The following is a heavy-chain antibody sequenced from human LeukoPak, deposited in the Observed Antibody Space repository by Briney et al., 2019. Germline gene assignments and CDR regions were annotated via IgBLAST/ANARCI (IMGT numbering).Heavy chain of an antibody. CDR2: ISYDGSNK. V-gene: IGHV3-30-3*01. D-gene: IGHD3-10*01. CDR1: GFTFSSYA. CDR3: ARSAFGDYYGSGSPIDY. J-gene: IGHJ4*02. Sequence: HSGGSLRLSCAASGFTFSSYAMHWVRQAPGKGLEWVAVISYDGSNKYYADSVKGRFTISRDNSKNTLYLQMNSLRAEDTAVYYCARSAFGDYYGSGSPIDYWGQGTLVTVSS.